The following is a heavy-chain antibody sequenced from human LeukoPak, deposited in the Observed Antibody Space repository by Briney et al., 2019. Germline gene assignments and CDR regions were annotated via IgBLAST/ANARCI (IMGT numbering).Heavy chain of an antibody. CDR2: IIPIFGTA. J-gene: IGHJ4*02. CDR1: GGTFSSYA. D-gene: IGHD3-22*01. V-gene: IGHV1-69*05. Sequence: SVKVSCKASGGTFSSYAISWVRQAPGQGLEWMGRIIPIFGTANYAQKFQGRVTITTDESTSTAYMELSSLRSEDTAVYYCARDKGSSGYYRTYYFDYWGQGTQVTVSS. CDR3: ARDKGSSGYYRTYYFDY.